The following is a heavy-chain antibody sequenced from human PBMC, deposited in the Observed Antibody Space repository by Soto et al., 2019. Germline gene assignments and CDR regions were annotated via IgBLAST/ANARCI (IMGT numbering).Heavy chain of an antibody. CDR1: GGPISSSSYY. CDR2: IYYSGST. CDR3: ARRARIAAAGLYYYGMDV. Sequence: SETLSLTCTVSGGPISSSSYYWGWIRQPPGKGLEWIGSIYYSGSTYYNPSLKSRVTISVDTSKNQISLKLSSVTAADTAVYYCARRARIAAAGLYYYGMDVWGQGTTVTVSS. V-gene: IGHV4-39*01. J-gene: IGHJ6*02. D-gene: IGHD6-13*01.